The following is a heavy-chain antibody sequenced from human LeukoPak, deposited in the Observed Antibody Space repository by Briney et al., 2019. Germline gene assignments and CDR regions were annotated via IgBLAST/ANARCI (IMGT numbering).Heavy chain of an antibody. CDR3: AGRQYYYDSSGYSLNGYYYYYMDV. CDR2: ISSSSSYI. Sequence: GGSLRLSCAASGFTFSSYSMNWVRQAPGKGLEWVSSISSSSSYIYYADSVKGRFTISRDNAKNSLYLQMNSLRAEDTAVYYCAGRQYYYDSSGYSLNGYYYYYMDVWGKGTTVTISS. D-gene: IGHD3-22*01. J-gene: IGHJ6*03. CDR1: GFTFSSYS. V-gene: IGHV3-21*04.